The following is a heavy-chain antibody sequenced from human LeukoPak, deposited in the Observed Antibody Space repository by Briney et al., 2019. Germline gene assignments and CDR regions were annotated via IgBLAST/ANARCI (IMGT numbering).Heavy chain of an antibody. CDR1: GFTFSSYA. Sequence: PGGSLRLSCAASGFTFSSYAMSWVRQAPGKGLEWVSAISGSGGSTYYADSVKGRFTISRDNSKNTLYLQMNSLRAEDTAVYYCAKDTVVVPAATPDYWGQGTLVTVSS. D-gene: IGHD2-2*02. V-gene: IGHV3-23*01. J-gene: IGHJ4*02. CDR3: AKDTVVVPAATPDY. CDR2: ISGSGGST.